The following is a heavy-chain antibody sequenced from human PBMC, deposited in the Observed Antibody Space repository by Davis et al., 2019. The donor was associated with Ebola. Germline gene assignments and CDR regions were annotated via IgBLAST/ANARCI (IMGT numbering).Heavy chain of an antibody. CDR1: GFTFSSYS. V-gene: IGHV3-21*01. Sequence: PGGSLRLSCAASGFTFSSYSMNWVRQAPGKGLEWVSTLGTSADTYYADSVKGRFTISRDNSKNTLYLQMNSLRAEDTAVYYCARDAGYCSGGDCSGWFDPWGQGTLVTVSS. J-gene: IGHJ5*02. CDR3: ARDAGYCSGGDCSGWFDP. D-gene: IGHD2-15*01. CDR2: LGTSADT.